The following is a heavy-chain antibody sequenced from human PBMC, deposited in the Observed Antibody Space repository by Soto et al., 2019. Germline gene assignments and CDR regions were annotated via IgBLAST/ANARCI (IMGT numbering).Heavy chain of an antibody. Sequence: GGSLRLSCAASGFTFSNAWMSWVRQAPGKGLEWVGRIKSKTDGGTTDYAAPVKGRFTISRDDSKNKLYLQMNSLKTEETAVYCCTTDHSGSYYYYYYMDVWGKGTTVTVSS. V-gene: IGHV3-15*01. J-gene: IGHJ6*03. D-gene: IGHD1-26*01. CDR3: TTDHSGSYYYYYYMDV. CDR2: IKSKTDGGTT. CDR1: GFTFSNAW.